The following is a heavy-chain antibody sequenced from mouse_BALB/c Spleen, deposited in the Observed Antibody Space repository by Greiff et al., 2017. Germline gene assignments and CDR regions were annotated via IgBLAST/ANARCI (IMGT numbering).Heavy chain of an antibody. D-gene: IGHD2-1*01. CDR3: TRSYGNYVRAMDY. J-gene: IGHJ4*01. CDR2: IDPETGGT. V-gene: IGHV1-15*01. Sequence: QVHVKQSGAELVRPGASVTLSCKASGYTFTDYEMHWVKQTPVHGLEWIGAIDPETGGTAYNQKFKGKATLTADKSSSTAYMELRSLTSEDSAVYYCTRSYGNYVRAMDYWGQGTSVTVSS. CDR1: GYTFTDYE.